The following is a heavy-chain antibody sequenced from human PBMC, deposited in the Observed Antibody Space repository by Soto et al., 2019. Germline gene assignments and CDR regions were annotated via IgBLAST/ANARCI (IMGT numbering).Heavy chain of an antibody. Sequence: TLSLTCSVSGDSISNLDYFWAWIRQPPGQALEYIGYIYKSATTYYNPSFESRVAISVDTSKSQFSLNVTSVTAADTAVYFCARGRYCLTGRCFPNWFDSWGQGALVTVSS. CDR3: ARGRYCLTGRCFPNWFDS. D-gene: IGHD7-27*01. CDR1: GDSISNLDYF. V-gene: IGHV4-30-4*01. CDR2: IYKSATT. J-gene: IGHJ5*01.